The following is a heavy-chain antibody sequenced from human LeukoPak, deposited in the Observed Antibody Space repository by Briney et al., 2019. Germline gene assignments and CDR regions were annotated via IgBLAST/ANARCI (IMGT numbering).Heavy chain of an antibody. CDR1: GFAFSDYG. J-gene: IGHJ4*02. V-gene: IGHV3-30*18. CDR2: ISSDGSNE. CDR3: AKGGRYLGIYYFDY. D-gene: IGHD3-9*01. Sequence: GRSLILSCAASGFAFSDYGMHWVRQAPGKGLEWVAVISSDGSNEYYADSVRGRSTISRDNSKNTVYMQLRSLRVDDTAVYYCAKGGRYLGIYYFDYWGQGTLVTVSS.